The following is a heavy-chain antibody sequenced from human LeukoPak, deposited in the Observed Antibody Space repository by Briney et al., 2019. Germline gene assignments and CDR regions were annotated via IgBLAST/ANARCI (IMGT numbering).Heavy chain of an antibody. D-gene: IGHD3-10*01. CDR3: ARSRFGETYYYYGMDV. CDR1: GYTFTGYG. V-gene: IGHV1-18*01. J-gene: IGHJ6*02. CDR2: ISAYNGNT. Sequence: ASVKVSCTASGYTFTGYGISWVRQAPGQGLEWMGWISAYNGNTNYAQKLQGRVTMTTDTSTSTAYMELRSLRSDDTAVYYCARSRFGETYYYYGMDVWGQGTTVTVSS.